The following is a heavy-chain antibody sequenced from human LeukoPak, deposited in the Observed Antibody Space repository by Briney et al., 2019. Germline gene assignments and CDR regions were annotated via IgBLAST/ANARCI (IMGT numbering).Heavy chain of an antibody. CDR1: GFTFTTYW. CDR3: ARDRSSGCDF. D-gene: IGHD3-22*01. J-gene: IGHJ4*02. CDR2: INQDGSAK. Sequence: GGSLRLSCAASGFTFTTYWMTWVRQAPGKGLEWVANINQDGSAKYYVDSMKGRFTISRDNAKNSLYLEINSLTVEDTAVYYCARDRSSGCDFWGQGTLVSVSS. V-gene: IGHV3-7*01.